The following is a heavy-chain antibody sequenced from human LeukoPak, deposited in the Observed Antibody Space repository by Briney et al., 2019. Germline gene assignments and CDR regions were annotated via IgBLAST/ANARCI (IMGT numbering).Heavy chain of an antibody. V-gene: IGHV3-23*01. D-gene: IGHD3-22*01. J-gene: IGHJ4*02. CDR3: AKGSYYDSSGSFYFDY. CDR1: GFTFRSYV. Sequence: PGGSLRLSCAASGFTFRSYVMSWVRQAPGKGLEWVSGISGSGDNTYYADSVKGRFTIPRDNSKNTLYVQVNSLGTEDTAAYYCAKGSYYDSSGSFYFDYWGQGTLVTVSS. CDR2: ISGSGDNT.